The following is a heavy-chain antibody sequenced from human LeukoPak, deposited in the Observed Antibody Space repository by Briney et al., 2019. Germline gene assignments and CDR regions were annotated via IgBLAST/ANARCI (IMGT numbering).Heavy chain of an antibody. V-gene: IGHV1-69*13. Sequence: GASVKVSCKASGGTFSSYAISWVRQAPGHGLEWMGGIIPIFGTANYAQKFQGRVTITADESTSTAYMELSSLRSEDTAVYYCAKDLAWGLDYWGQGTPVTVSS. CDR2: IIPIFGTA. CDR1: GGTFSSYA. J-gene: IGHJ4*02. D-gene: IGHD7-27*01. CDR3: AKDLAWGLDY.